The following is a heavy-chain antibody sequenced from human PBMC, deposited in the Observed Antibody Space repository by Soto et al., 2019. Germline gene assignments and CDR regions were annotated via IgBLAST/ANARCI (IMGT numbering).Heavy chain of an antibody. CDR3: AKGMAAATYYYGMDV. CDR1: GFTFSSYA. D-gene: IGHD6-13*01. Sequence: EVQLLESGGGLVQPGGSLRLSCAASGFTFSSYAMSWVRQAPGKGLEWVSAISGSGGSTYYADSVKGRFTISRDNSKNTLYLQMNSLRAEDTAVYHCAKGMAAATYYYGMDVWAKGPRSPSP. V-gene: IGHV3-23*01. J-gene: IGHJ6*02. CDR2: ISGSGGST.